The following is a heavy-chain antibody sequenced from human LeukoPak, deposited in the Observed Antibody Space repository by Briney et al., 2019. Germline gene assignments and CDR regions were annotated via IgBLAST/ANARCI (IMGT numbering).Heavy chain of an antibody. Sequence: ASVKVSCKASGGTFSTFAIGWVRQAPGQGFEWMGRIIPTSSVPNYAQKFRDRLTISADVSARTAYLELSSLTSDDTAVYYCAREPRVGESTSTFWGQGTPVTVSS. CDR1: GGTFSTFA. J-gene: IGHJ4*02. D-gene: IGHD3-16*01. CDR3: AREPRVGESTSTF. CDR2: IIPTSSVP. V-gene: IGHV1-69*13.